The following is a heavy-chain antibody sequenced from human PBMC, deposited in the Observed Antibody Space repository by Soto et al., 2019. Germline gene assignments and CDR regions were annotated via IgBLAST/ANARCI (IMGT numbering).Heavy chain of an antibody. D-gene: IGHD3-22*01. J-gene: IGHJ5*02. CDR1: GGTFSSYT. CDR3: ARDQKGIVVSQSRWFDP. CDR2: IIPILGIA. Sequence: QVQLVQSGAEVKKPGSSVKVSCKASGGTFSSYTISWVRQAPGQGLEWMGRIIPILGIANYAQKFQGRVTITGDKSTRTAYRELSSLRSEDTAVYYCARDQKGIVVSQSRWFDPGGQGTLVTVSS. V-gene: IGHV1-69*08.